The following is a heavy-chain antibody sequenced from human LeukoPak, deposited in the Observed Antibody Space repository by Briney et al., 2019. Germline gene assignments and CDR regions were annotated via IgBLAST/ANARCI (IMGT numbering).Heavy chain of an antibody. Sequence: GGSLRLSCAASGFTFSSFGMSWVRQAPGKGLEWVSSISGSGDITYYADAVKGRFTISRDNSKNTLYLQMNSLRAEDTAVYYCAKNSSSWYYFDYWGQGTLVTVS. D-gene: IGHD6-13*01. CDR1: GFTFSSFG. CDR2: ISGSGDIT. J-gene: IGHJ4*02. CDR3: AKNSSSWYYFDY. V-gene: IGHV3-23*01.